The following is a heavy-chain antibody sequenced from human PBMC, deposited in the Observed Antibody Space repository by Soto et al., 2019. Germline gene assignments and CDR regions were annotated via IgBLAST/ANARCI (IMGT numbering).Heavy chain of an antibody. D-gene: IGHD1-26*01. CDR2: ISYDGSNK. CDR3: AKDRRSYSGSYYSKHAFDY. V-gene: IGHV3-30*18. Sequence: PGGSLRLSCAASGFTFSSYGMHWVRQAPGKGLEWVAVISYDGSNKYYADSVKGRFTISRDNSKNTLYLQMNSLRAEDTAVYYCAKDRRSYSGSYYSKHAFDYWGQGTLVTVSS. CDR1: GFTFSSYG. J-gene: IGHJ4*02.